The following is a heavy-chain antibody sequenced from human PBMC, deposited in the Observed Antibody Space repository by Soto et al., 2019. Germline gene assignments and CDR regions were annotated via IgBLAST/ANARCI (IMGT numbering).Heavy chain of an antibody. CDR2: INPSGGST. V-gene: IGHV1-46*03. D-gene: IGHD3-22*01. CDR3: AIFGYYANTLNLFDF. CDR1: GYTFTSYY. Sequence: ASVKVSCKASGYTFTSYYMHWVRQAPGQGLEWMGIINPSGGSTSYAQKFQGRVTMTRDTSTSTVYMELSSLRSEDTAVYYCAIFGYYANTLNLFDFCGQGTLVTGSS. J-gene: IGHJ5*01.